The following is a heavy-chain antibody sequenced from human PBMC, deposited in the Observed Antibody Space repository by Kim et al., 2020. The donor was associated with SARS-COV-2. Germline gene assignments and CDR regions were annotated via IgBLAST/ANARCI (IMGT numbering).Heavy chain of an antibody. CDR1: GFTFRRYS. CDR3: ARVDGSGTYTLGY. CDR2: ISMSSTYI. V-gene: IGHV3-21*06. D-gene: IGHD3-10*01. Sequence: GGSLRLSCEASGFTFRRYSMNWIRQAPGKGLEWVSFISMSSTYIYYADSVIGRFTISRDDATNSLFLQMNSLRVEDTATYYCARVDGSGTYTLGYWGQGTRVTVSS. J-gene: IGHJ4*02.